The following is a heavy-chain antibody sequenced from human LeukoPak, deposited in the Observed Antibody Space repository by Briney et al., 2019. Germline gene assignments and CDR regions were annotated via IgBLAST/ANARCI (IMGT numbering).Heavy chain of an antibody. Sequence: GASLQISSKGSGYSFTTYWIAWVRHLPGKNLEWMGIIYPGDSDTRYSPSFQGQVTISADKSISTAYLQWNSLKASDTAMYYCARRGYCSSTSCYSFDSWGQGSLVTVSS. CDR2: IYPGDSDT. CDR1: GYSFTTYW. J-gene: IGHJ4*02. D-gene: IGHD2-2*01. CDR3: ARRGYCSSTSCYSFDS. V-gene: IGHV5-51*01.